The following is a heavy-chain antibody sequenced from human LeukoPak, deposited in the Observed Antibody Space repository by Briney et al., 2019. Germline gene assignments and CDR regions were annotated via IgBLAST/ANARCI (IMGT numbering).Heavy chain of an antibody. CDR3: AKALYGSGSYSHFDY. V-gene: IGHV3-23*01. D-gene: IGHD3-10*01. J-gene: IGHJ4*02. CDR1: GFTFSSYG. Sequence: PGGSLRLSCAASGFTFSSYGMHWVRQALGKGLEWVSAISTSGGSTYYADSVKGRFTISRDNSKNTLYLQMNSLRAEDTAVYYCAKALYGSGSYSHFDYWGQGTLVTVSS. CDR2: ISTSGGST.